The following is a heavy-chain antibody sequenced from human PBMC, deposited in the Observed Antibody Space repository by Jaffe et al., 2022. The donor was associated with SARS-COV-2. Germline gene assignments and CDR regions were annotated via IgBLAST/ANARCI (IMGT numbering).Heavy chain of an antibody. CDR3: ARRKYCSGGNCYPGGYYYYMDV. D-gene: IGHD2-15*01. CDR2: IYYSGST. CDR1: GGSINNNNYY. Sequence: QLQLQESGPGLVKPWETLSLTCTVSGGSINNNNYYWGWIRQPPGKGLEWIGSIYYSGSTYYNASLKSRVSISVDTSRNQFSLKLSFVTAADTAVYYCARRKYCSGGNCYPGGYYYYMDVWGKGTTVIVSS. J-gene: IGHJ6*03. V-gene: IGHV4-39*01.